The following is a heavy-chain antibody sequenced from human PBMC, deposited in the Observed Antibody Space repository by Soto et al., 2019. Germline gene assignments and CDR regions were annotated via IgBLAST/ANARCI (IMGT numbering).Heavy chain of an antibody. D-gene: IGHD3-10*01. CDR2: IWYDGSNK. CDR1: GFTFSSYG. CDR3: AVGVDHFDY. Sequence: CLRLSCAASGFTFSSYGMHWVRQAPGKGLEWVAVIWYDGSNKYYADSVKGRFTISRDNSKNTLYLQMNSLRAEDTAVYYCAVGVDHFDYWGQGTLVTVSS. V-gene: IGHV3-33*01. J-gene: IGHJ4*02.